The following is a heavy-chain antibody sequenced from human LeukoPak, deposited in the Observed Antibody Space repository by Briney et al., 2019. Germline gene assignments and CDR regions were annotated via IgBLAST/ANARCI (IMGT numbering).Heavy chain of an antibody. CDR3: VKNGWLDD. V-gene: IGHV3-30*02. CDR1: GFNFKSQN. J-gene: IGHJ5*02. CDR2: IETDGSAK. Sequence: GGSLRLSCAASGFNFKSQNMNWVRQAPGQGLDWVAYIETDGSAKYYADSVKGRFTITRDNFENRMYLQMNSLRREDTAIYYCVKNGWLDDWGQGTLVTVSS.